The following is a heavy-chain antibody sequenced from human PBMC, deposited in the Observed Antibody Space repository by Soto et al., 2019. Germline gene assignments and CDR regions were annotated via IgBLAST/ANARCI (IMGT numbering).Heavy chain of an antibody. CDR3: ATRSRAFDY. J-gene: IGHJ4*02. CDR2: ITTDKGKT. CDR1: GYTFTSYG. Sequence: QVQLVQSGPEVKKPGASVKVSCKTSGYTFTSYGITWVRQAPGQGLEWMGWITTDKGKTTYAQKFQGRVTMTTDISTSTAYMELRSLRSDDTAVYYCATRSRAFDYWGQGTLVTVSS. V-gene: IGHV1-18*01.